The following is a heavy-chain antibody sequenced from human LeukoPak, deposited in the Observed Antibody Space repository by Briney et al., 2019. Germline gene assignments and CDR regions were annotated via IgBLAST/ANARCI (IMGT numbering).Heavy chain of an antibody. J-gene: IGHJ6*04. CDR2: ISSSGSTI. D-gene: IGHD3-10*02. V-gene: IGHV3-48*03. Sequence: GGSLRLSCAASGFTFSSHEMNWVRQAPGKGLEWVSYISSSGSTIYYADSVKGRFTISRDNAKNSLYLQMNSLRAEDTAVYYCAELGITMIGGVWGKGTTVTISS. CDR1: GFTFSSHE. CDR3: AELGITMIGGV.